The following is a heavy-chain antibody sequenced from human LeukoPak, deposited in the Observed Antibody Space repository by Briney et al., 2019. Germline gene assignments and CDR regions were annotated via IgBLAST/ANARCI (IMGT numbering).Heavy chain of an antibody. J-gene: IGHJ4*02. CDR2: INHSGST. V-gene: IGHV4-34*01. CDR3: ARGLPGYSSSWATLWDFDY. Sequence: PSETLSLTCAVYGGSFSGYYWSWIRQPPGKGLEWIGEINHSGSTNYNPSLKSRVTISVDTSKNQFSLKLSSVTAADTAVYYCARGLPGYSSSWATLWDFDYWGQGTLVTVSS. CDR1: GGSFSGYY. D-gene: IGHD6-13*01.